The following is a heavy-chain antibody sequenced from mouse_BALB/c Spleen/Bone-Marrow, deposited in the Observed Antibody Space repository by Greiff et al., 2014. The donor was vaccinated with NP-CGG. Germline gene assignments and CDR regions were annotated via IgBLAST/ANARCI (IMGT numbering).Heavy chain of an antibody. J-gene: IGHJ3*01. CDR3: ARLGYYGGFAY. V-gene: IGHV4-1*02. D-gene: IGHD2-3*01. CDR2: INPGSSTI. CDR1: GFDFSGYW. Sequence: VQLKDSGGGLVQPGGSLKLSCAASGFDFSGYWMSWVRQAPGKGLEWIGEINPGSSTINYTPSLKDRFIISRDNAKNTLYLQMSKVRSEDTALYYCARLGYYGGFAYWGQGTLVTVSA.